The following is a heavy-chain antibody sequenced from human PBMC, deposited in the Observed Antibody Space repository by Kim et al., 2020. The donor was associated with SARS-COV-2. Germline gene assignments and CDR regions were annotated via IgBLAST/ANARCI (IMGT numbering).Heavy chain of an antibody. CDR1: GFTFTGYA. V-gene: IGHV3-23*01. CDR2: IDGSDGTT. CDR3: MKGGGGWIWEH. Sequence: GGSLRLSCTTSGFTFTGYAMSWVRQAPGKGLEWVSSIDGSDGTTYYVDSVKGRFTISRDNSKNTLYLQMNSLRADDPAVYYCMKGGGGWIWEHWGQGT. J-gene: IGHJ4*02. D-gene: IGHD2-2*03.